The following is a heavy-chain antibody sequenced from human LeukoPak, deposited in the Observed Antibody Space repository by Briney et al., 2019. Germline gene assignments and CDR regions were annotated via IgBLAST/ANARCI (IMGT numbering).Heavy chain of an antibody. J-gene: IGHJ4*02. Sequence: GGSLRLSCAASGFTFSSYAMTWVRQAPGKGLEWVSTISSSGASTYFADSVKGLFTISRDNSKNTLYLQMNSPRAEDTAVYYCAKVTIADIVVVPAAIAFDYWGQGTLVTVSS. V-gene: IGHV3-23*01. CDR3: AKVTIADIVVVPAAIAFDY. D-gene: IGHD2-2*01. CDR2: ISSSGAST. CDR1: GFTFSSYA.